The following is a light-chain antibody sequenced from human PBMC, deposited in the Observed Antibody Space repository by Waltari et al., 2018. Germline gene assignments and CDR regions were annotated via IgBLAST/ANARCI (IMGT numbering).Light chain of an antibody. J-gene: IGLJ3*02. CDR3: QAWDSTNGVM. CDR1: KLGNKY. V-gene: IGLV3-1*01. CDR2: QDT. Sequence: SHDLTQPPSVSVSPGQEVSITCSGDKLGNKYVSWYQQKPGQSPVLVMYQDTKRPSGIPDRFFGSNSGSTATLTVSETQTIDEADYFCQAWDSTNGVMFGGGTKLTVL.